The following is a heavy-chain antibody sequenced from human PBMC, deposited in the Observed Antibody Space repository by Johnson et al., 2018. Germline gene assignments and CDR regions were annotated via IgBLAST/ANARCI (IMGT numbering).Heavy chain of an antibody. CDR3: ARGSVGDYGMDV. V-gene: IGHV3-21*01. CDR2: ISSWSTYT. J-gene: IGHJ6*02. Sequence: VQLVQSGGGLVKPGGSLRLSCLASGFTFSNYSMNWVRQAPGKGLEWLSSISSWSTYTWYAHSVKGPFTISRDHTKNSLYLQMNSPRGEDTAVYYWARGSVGDYGMDVWGQGTTVTVSS. CDR1: GFTFSNYS.